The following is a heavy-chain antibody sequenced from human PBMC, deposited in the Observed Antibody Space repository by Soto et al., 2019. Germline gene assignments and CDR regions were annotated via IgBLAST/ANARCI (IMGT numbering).Heavy chain of an antibody. CDR3: ASYSWDYFDY. CDR2: IYYSGST. J-gene: IGHJ4*02. V-gene: IGHV4-59*01. CDR1: VGSISSYY. D-gene: IGHD5-18*01. Sequence: SETLSLTCTVSVGSISSYYWSWIRQPPGKGLEWIGYIYYSGSTNYNPSLKSRVTISVDTSKNQFSLKLSSVTAADTAVYYCASYSWDYFDYWGQGTLVPSPQ.